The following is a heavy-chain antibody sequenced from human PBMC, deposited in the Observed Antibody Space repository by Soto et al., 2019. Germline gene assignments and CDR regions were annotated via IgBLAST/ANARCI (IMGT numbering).Heavy chain of an antibody. V-gene: IGHV4-34*01. Sequence: QVQLQQWGTGLLKPSETLSLTCAVYGGSFRGYYWTWIRQPPGKGLEWLGEIDHSGSTNYNPSLKCRVTISVDTSKNQFSLKLASVTAADTAVYYCARVEYTYNYRGLDYWGQGTLVTVSS. D-gene: IGHD3-16*01. CDR2: IDHSGST. J-gene: IGHJ4*02. CDR3: ARVEYTYNYRGLDY. CDR1: GGSFRGYY.